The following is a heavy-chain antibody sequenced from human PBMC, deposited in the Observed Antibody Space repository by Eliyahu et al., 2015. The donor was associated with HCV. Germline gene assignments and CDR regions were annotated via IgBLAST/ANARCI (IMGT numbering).Heavy chain of an antibody. J-gene: IGHJ5*02. CDR1: GGSLTTYY. CDR3: ASGGGGIAVAGTGGWFDP. D-gene: IGHD6-19*01. Sequence: QVQLQESGPGLVKPSETLSLTCTVSGGSLTTYYWSWXRQPPGKGLEWIGYIHYSGGPHYHPPLKSRVTMSVDTSKHQFSLNLTSVTAADTAVYYCASGGGGIAVAGTGGWFDPWGQGTLVTVSS. CDR2: IHYSGGP. V-gene: IGHV4-59*01.